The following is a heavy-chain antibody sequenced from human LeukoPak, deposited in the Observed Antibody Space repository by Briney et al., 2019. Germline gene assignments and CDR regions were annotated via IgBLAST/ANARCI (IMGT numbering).Heavy chain of an antibody. Sequence: SETLSLTCSVSGVSISSHSWSWVRQPPGEGLESIGYISNTGATHYNPSLRSRVSISVDTSRNEVSLRLTSVTAADTAVYYCARGSDSYGYPYYYYYYMDVWGERTTVAVSS. V-gene: IGHV4-59*11. CDR1: GVSISSHS. J-gene: IGHJ6*03. CDR2: ISNTGAT. CDR3: ARGSDSYGYPYYYYYYMDV. D-gene: IGHD5-18*01.